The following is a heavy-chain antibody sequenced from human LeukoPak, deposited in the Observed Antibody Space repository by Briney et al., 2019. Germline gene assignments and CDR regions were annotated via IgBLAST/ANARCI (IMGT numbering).Heavy chain of an antibody. V-gene: IGHV5-51*01. Sequence: GESLKISCKGSGYSFTYYWVVWVRQMPGKGLEWMGVIYPGDSDTRYSPSFQGQVTISADKSSSTAYLQWSSLKASDTAIYYCARPKTLGGYNYEFEFWGQGTLVTVSS. D-gene: IGHD5-18*01. CDR1: GYSFTYYW. CDR3: ARPKTLGGYNYEFEF. J-gene: IGHJ4*02. CDR2: IYPGDSDT.